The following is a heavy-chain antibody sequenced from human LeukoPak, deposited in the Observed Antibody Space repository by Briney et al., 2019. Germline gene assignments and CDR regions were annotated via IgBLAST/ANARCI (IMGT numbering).Heavy chain of an antibody. D-gene: IGHD3-22*01. CDR1: GGSISSYY. V-gene: IGHV4-59*08. Sequence: ASETLSLTCTVSGGSISSYYWSWIRQPPGKGLEWIGYIYYSENTNYNPSLKSRVTISVDTSKNQFSLKLSSVTATDTAVYYCARLEYYYDSSGYSPLYYFDYWGQGTLVTVSS. CDR2: IYYSENT. CDR3: ARLEYYYDSSGYSPLYYFDY. J-gene: IGHJ4*02.